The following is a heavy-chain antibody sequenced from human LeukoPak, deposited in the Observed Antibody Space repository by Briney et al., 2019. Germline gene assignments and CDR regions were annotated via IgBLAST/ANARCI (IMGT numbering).Heavy chain of an antibody. CDR2: INPNSGGT. J-gene: IGHJ6*03. Sequence: WASVKVSCKASGGTFSSYAISWVRQAPGQGLEWMGWINPNSGGTNYAQKFQGRVTMTRDTSISTAYMELSRLRSDDTAVYYCARDLRYSSSWAIYYYYYMDVWGKGTTVTVSS. V-gene: IGHV1-2*02. D-gene: IGHD6-13*01. CDR1: GGTFSSYA. CDR3: ARDLRYSSSWAIYYYYYMDV.